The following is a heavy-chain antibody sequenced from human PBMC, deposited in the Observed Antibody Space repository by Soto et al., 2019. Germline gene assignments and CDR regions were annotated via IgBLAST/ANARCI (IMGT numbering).Heavy chain of an antibody. J-gene: IGHJ6*02. CDR1: GFTFSSYA. Sequence: EVQLLESGGGLVQPGGSLRLSCAASGFTFSSYAMSWVRQAPGKGLEWVSVISSSGDRTYYADSVKGRVTISRDNSKNTRYMQMNSLRAEDTAVYYCAKQQGPGTPYYYALVVWGQGTTVTVSS. CDR2: ISSSGDRT. V-gene: IGHV3-23*01. D-gene: IGHD1-1*01. CDR3: AKQQGPGTPYYYALVV.